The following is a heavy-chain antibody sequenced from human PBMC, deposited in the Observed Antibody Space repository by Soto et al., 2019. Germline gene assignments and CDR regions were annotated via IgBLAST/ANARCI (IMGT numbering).Heavy chain of an antibody. CDR1: GGTFSSYT. D-gene: IGHD6-13*01. CDR3: ARGQVAAATFDY. Sequence: QVQLVQSGAEVKKPGSSVKVSCKASGGTFSSYTISWVRQAPGQGLEWMGRIIPILGIANYAQKFQGRVTITADKSTSTAYVELSSLRSEDTAVYYCARGQVAAATFDYWGQGTLVTVSS. J-gene: IGHJ4*02. V-gene: IGHV1-69*02. CDR2: IIPILGIA.